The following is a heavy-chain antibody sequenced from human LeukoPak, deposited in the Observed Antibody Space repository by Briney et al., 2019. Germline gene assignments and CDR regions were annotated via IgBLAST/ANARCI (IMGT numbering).Heavy chain of an antibody. CDR3: AKSLEDYVWGSYRYHYDY. D-gene: IGHD3-16*02. V-gene: IGHV3-23*01. CDR1: GFTFSSYA. J-gene: IGHJ4*02. CDR2: ISGSGFTT. Sequence: GGSLRLSCAASGFTFSSYAINWVRQAPGKGLEWVSAISGSGFTTYYADSVKGRFTISRDNSKNTLYLQMNSLRAEDTAVYYCAKSLEDYVWGSYRYHYDYWGQGNLVTVSS.